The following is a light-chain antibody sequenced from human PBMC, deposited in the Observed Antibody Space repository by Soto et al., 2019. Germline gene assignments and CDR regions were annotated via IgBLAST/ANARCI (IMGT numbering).Light chain of an antibody. CDR2: AAS. CDR3: QQYNNWPPIT. Sequence: EIVMTQSPASLSVSPGDRATLSCRASQSVSSDLAWYQHKPGQAPRLLISAASTRATGIPARFSVSGYGTEFTLTISSLQSEDVAVYYCQQYNNWPPITFGQGTRLEIK. J-gene: IGKJ5*01. V-gene: IGKV3-15*01. CDR1: QSVSSD.